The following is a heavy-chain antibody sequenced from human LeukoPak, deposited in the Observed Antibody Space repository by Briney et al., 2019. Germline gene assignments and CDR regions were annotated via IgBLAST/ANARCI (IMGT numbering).Heavy chain of an antibody. D-gene: IGHD5-18*01. V-gene: IGHV3-48*01. J-gene: IGHJ4*02. CDR1: GFTFSSYS. Sequence: GGSPRLSCAASGFTFSSYSMNWVRQAPGKGLEWVSYISGSSSTIYYADSVKGRFTTSRDSAKNSLYLQMNSLRAEDTAVYYCAREAGYSYALGYWGQGTLVTVSS. CDR2: ISGSSSTI. CDR3: AREAGYSYALGY.